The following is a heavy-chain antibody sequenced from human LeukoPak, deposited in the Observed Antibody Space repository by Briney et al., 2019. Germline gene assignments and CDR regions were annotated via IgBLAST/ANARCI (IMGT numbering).Heavy chain of an antibody. V-gene: IGHV3-23*01. Sequence: GGSLRLSCAASQFTFSNYAMSWVRQAPGKGLEWVSAISGSGNTTYFGDSVTGRFTISRDNPKDTVYLQMNSLSAEDTAVYYCAKGPAPYCSGGSCYSLHWYFDLWGRGTLVTVSS. CDR3: AKGPAPYCSGGSCYSLHWYFDL. CDR2: ISGSGNTT. CDR1: QFTFSNYA. J-gene: IGHJ2*01. D-gene: IGHD2-15*01.